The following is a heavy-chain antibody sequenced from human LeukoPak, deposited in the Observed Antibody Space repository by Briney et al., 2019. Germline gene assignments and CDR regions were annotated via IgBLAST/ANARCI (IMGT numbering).Heavy chain of an antibody. CDR3: ARVAAVVVAALDAFDI. CDR1: GFTFSSYW. Sequence: PGGSLRLSCAASGFTFSSYWMSWVRQAPGKGLEWVANIKQDGSEKYYVDSVKGRFTISRDNAKNSLYLQMNSLRAEDTAVYYCARVAAVVVAALDAFDIWGKGTMVTVSS. V-gene: IGHV3-7*01. CDR2: IKQDGSEK. J-gene: IGHJ3*02. D-gene: IGHD2-15*01.